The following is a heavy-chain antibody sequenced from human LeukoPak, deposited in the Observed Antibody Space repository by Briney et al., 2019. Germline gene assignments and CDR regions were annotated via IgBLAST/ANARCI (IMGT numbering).Heavy chain of an antibody. J-gene: IGHJ5*02. D-gene: IGHD6-13*01. CDR3: ARYTGDDFIAALGFDP. V-gene: IGHV3-23*01. CDR1: GFTFRSYG. CDR2: ISGSGGST. Sequence: PGGSLRLSCAASGFTFRSYGLTWVRQAPGKGLEWVSTISGSGGSTYYADSVKGRFTISRDNAKNTLYLQMNSLRAEDTAVYYCARYTGDDFIAALGFDPWGQGTLVTVSS.